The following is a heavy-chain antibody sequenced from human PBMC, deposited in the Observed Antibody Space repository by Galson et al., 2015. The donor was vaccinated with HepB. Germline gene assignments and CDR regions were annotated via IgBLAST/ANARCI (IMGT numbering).Heavy chain of an antibody. CDR1: GGSLSRHY. J-gene: IGHJ4*02. CDR2: IYHSGRT. Sequence: LSVTCTVAGGSLSRHYWCWIRPPPATGLAWIGYIYHSGRTNYNPSLKSRVNISVDTSKNHFSLKLRPVTAADTAVYYCARYTYSSSWYDYWGQGTLVTVSS. CDR3: ARYTYSSSWYDY. V-gene: IGHV4-59*11. D-gene: IGHD6-13*01.